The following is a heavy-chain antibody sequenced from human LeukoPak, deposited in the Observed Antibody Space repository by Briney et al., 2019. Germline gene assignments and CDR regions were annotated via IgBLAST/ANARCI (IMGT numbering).Heavy chain of an antibody. CDR2: IYYSGST. CDR1: GGSISTYY. V-gene: IGHV4-59*01. Sequence: SETLSLTCTVSGGSISTYYWSWIRQPPGKGLEWIGYIYYSGSTNYNPSLKSRVTISVDTSKNQFSLKLSSVTAADTAVYYCARVPRALRYFDWLPDHFDYWGQGTLVTVSS. J-gene: IGHJ4*02. D-gene: IGHD3-9*01. CDR3: ARVPRALRYFDWLPDHFDY.